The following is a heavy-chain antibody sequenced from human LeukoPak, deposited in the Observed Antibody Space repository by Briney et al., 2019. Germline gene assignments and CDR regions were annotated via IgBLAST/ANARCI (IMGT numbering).Heavy chain of an antibody. CDR1: GGSISSSSYY. V-gene: IGHV4-39*01. J-gene: IGHJ4*02. CDR3: ARAYSGYDYY. Sequence: SETLSLTCTVSGGSISSSSYYWGWIRQPPGKGLEWIVSIYYSGSTYYNPSLKSRVTISVDTSKNQFSLKLSSVTAADTAVYYCARAYSGYDYYWGQGTLVTVSS. CDR2: IYYSGST. D-gene: IGHD5-12*01.